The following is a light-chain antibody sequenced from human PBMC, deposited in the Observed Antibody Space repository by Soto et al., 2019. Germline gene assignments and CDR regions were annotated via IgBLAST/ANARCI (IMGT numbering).Light chain of an antibody. CDR3: QQYYSYPLT. CDR2: AAY. V-gene: IGKV1-12*01. CDR1: EDISTW. Sequence: DIQMTQSPSSVSASVGDRVTITCRSSEDISTWLAWYQQKPGKAHKLXIYAAYTLQSGVQSRFSGSGSGTDFTLTISCLQSEDFATYYCQQYYSYPLTFGGGTKVDIK. J-gene: IGKJ4*01.